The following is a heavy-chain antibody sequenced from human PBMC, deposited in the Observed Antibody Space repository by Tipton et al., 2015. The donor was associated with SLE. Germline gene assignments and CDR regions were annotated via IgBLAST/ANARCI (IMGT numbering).Heavy chain of an antibody. CDR3: ATRGSSSWYFFDY. CDR2: ISHTGST. Sequence: TLSLTCTVSGGSISSGVNYWGWIRQPPGKGLEWIGEISHTGSTNFNPSLKSRVAISADTSKRQFSLKLSSVTAADTAVYYCATRGSSSWYFFDYWGQGTLVTVSS. V-gene: IGHV4-39*07. D-gene: IGHD6-13*01. CDR1: GGSISSGVNY. J-gene: IGHJ4*02.